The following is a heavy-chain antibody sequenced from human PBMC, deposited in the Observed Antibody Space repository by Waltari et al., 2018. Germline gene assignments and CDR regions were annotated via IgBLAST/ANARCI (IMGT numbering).Heavy chain of an antibody. D-gene: IGHD6-19*01. Sequence: QVHLQQWGAGLLKPSETLSLPCAVYGGSFSGYYWSWIRRPPGKGLEWIGEINHRGSTNYNPSLKSRVTISVDTSKNQFSLKLSSVTAADTAVYYWARGKARYSSGWYVLFDYWGQGTLVTVAS. V-gene: IGHV4-34*01. CDR1: GGSFSGYY. J-gene: IGHJ4*02. CDR3: ARGKARYSSGWYVLFDY. CDR2: INHRGST.